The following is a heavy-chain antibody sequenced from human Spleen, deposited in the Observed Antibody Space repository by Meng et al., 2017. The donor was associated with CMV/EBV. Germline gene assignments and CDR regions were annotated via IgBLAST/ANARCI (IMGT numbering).Heavy chain of an antibody. CDR3: AMWGGAAGSFISWLDP. Sequence: SISSGAYYWSWIRQPPGKGLEWIGYIFYSGSTYYNPSLKSRVTISVDTSKNQFSLKLSSVTAADTAVYYCAMWGGAAGSFISWLDPWGQGTLVTVSS. J-gene: IGHJ5*02. V-gene: IGHV4-30-4*08. CDR1: SISSGAYY. D-gene: IGHD6-13*01. CDR2: IFYSGST.